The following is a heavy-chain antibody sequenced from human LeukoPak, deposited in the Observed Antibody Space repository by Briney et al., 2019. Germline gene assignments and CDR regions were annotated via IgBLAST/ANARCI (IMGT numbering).Heavy chain of an antibody. CDR3: ARHDIFIPY. J-gene: IGHJ4*02. CDR1: GFTFSDYA. Sequence: PGGSLRLSCVASGFTFSDYAMSWVRQAPGKGLEWVSGISDSGGTTYYADSVKGRCTISRDNSKNTVSLQMNNLRAEDTAVYFCARHDIFIPYGGQGTLVTVTS. D-gene: IGHD3-16*02. CDR2: ISDSGGTT. V-gene: IGHV3-23*01.